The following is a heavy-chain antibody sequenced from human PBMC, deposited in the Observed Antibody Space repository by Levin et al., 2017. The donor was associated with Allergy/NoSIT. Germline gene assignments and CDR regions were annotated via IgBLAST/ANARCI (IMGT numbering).Heavy chain of an antibody. CDR3: ARSTGGYFDY. CDR2: ISYDGSNK. D-gene: IGHD1-26*01. Sequence: GGSLRLSCAASGFTFSSYAMHWVRQAPGKGLEWVAVISYDGSNKYYADSVKGRFTISRDNSKNTLYLQMNSLRAEDTAVYYCARSTGGYFDYWGQGTLVTVSS. V-gene: IGHV3-30-3*01. J-gene: IGHJ4*02. CDR1: GFTFSSYA.